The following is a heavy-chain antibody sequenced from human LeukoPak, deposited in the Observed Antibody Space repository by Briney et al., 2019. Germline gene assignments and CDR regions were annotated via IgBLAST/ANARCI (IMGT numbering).Heavy chain of an antibody. Sequence: SXTLSLTCAVYGGSFSGYYWSWIRQPPGKGLEWIGEINHSGSTNYNPSLKSRVTISVDTSKNQFSLKLSSVTAADTAVYYCARSRVLRYFDWLLPYDYWGQGTLVTVSS. D-gene: IGHD3-9*01. CDR3: ARSRVLRYFDWLLPYDY. J-gene: IGHJ4*02. V-gene: IGHV4-34*01. CDR2: INHSGST. CDR1: GGSFSGYY.